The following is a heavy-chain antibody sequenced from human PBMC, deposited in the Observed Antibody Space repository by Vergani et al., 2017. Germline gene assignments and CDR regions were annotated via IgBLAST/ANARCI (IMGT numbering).Heavy chain of an antibody. V-gene: IGHV4-59*12. D-gene: IGHD2-21*02. CDR2: IYYSGCT. Sequence: QVQLQESGPGLVKPSETLSLTCTVSGGSISSYYWSWIRQPPGKGLEWIGYIYYSGCTNYNPSLKSRVTISVDTSKNQFSLKLSSVTAADTAVYYCARDKAYCGGDCYSFFYYYMDVWGKGTTVTVSS. CDR1: GGSISSYY. J-gene: IGHJ6*03. CDR3: ARDKAYCGGDCYSFFYYYMDV.